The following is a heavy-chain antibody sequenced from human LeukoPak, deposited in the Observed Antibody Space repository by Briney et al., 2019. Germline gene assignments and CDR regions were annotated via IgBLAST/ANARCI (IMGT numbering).Heavy chain of an antibody. CDR1: GGSFSGYY. D-gene: IGHD3-10*01. CDR3: ARQGNYYGSGSYYILYYYYMDV. CDR2: IYYSGST. Sequence: SETLSLTCAVYGGSFSGYYWGWIRQPPGKGLEWIGSIYYSGSTYYNPSLKSRVTISVDTSKNQFSLKLSSVTAADTAVYYCARQGNYYGSGSYYILYYYYMDVWGKGTTVTVSS. V-gene: IGHV4-39*01. J-gene: IGHJ6*03.